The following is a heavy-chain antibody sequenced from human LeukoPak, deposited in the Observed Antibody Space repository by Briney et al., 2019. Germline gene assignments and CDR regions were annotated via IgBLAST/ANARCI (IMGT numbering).Heavy chain of an antibody. V-gene: IGHV1-2*02. D-gene: IGHD6-19*01. J-gene: IGHJ4*02. Sequence: ASVKVSCKASGYTFTGYYMHWVRQAPGQGLEWMGWINPNSGGTNYAQKLQGRVTMTTDTSTSTAYMELRSLRSDDTAVYYCASGGSGWYERGYFDYWGQGTLVTVSS. CDR2: INPNSGGT. CDR1: GYTFTGYY. CDR3: ASGGSGWYERGYFDY.